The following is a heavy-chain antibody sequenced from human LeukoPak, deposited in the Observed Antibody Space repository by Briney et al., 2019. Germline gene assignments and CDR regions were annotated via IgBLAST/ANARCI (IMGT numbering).Heavy chain of an antibody. CDR1: GYTFNSYG. J-gene: IGHJ5*02. V-gene: IGHV1-18*01. CDR3: ARDHSSGWYGGNWFDP. D-gene: IGHD6-19*01. CDR2: ISAYNGNT. Sequence: ASVKVSCKASGYTFNSYGISWVRQAPGQGLEWMGWISAYNGNTNYAQKLQGRVTMTTDTSTSTAYMEPRSLRSDDTAVYYCARDHSSGWYGGNWFDPWGQGTLVTVSS.